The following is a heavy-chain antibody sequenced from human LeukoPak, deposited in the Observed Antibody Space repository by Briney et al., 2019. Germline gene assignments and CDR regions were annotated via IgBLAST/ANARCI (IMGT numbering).Heavy chain of an antibody. D-gene: IGHD3-22*01. V-gene: IGHV5-51*01. CDR2: IYPGDSDT. J-gene: IGHJ4*02. CDR1: GNNFTNYW. CDR3: ARFYYDSSGFYYDY. Sequence: GESLKISCKGSGNNFTNYWIGWVRQMPGKGLEWMGIIYPGDSDTKNNPSLQGQVTISVDKSISTAYLQWSRLKASDTAMYYCARFYYDSSGFYYDYWGQGTLVTVSS.